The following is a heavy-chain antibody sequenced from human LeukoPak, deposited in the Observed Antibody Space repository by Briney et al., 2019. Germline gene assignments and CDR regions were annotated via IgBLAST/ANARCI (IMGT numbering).Heavy chain of an antibody. Sequence: GGSLRLSCATSGFTFSSYSMNWVRQAPGKGLEWVSSISRSTRNIYYADSVKGRFTISRDNAKNSLYLQMNSLRAEDTAVYYCARDQREYYYGSGDYWGQGTLVTVSS. V-gene: IGHV3-21*01. CDR2: ISRSTRNI. D-gene: IGHD3-10*01. J-gene: IGHJ4*02. CDR1: GFTFSSYS. CDR3: ARDQREYYYGSGDY.